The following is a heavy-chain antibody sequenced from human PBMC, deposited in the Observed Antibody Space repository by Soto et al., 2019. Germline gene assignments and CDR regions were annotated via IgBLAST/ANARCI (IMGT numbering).Heavy chain of an antibody. CDR2: MNPNSNNT. V-gene: IGHV1-8*01. CDR1: GYTFTSYD. Sequence: QVQLVQSGAEVKKPGASVKVSCKASGYTFTSYDINWVRQATGQGLEWMGWMNPNSNNTGYAQKFQGRVTMTRNTSISTAYMELSSLRSEDTAVYYRARGRDPRYYMDVWGKGTTVTVSS. CDR3: ARGRDPRYYMDV. J-gene: IGHJ6*03. D-gene: IGHD1-20*01.